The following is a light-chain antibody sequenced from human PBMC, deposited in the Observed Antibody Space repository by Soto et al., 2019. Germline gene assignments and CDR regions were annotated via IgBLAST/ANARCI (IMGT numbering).Light chain of an antibody. V-gene: IGLV1-44*01. J-gene: IGLJ1*01. CDR2: SNT. Sequence: QSVLTQPPSASGTPGQRVTISCSGSSSNIGSNVVNWFQQLPGTAPKLRIYSNTQRPSGVPDRFSGSKSGTSASLAISGFQSEDEADYYCATWDDSLNGYVFGTGTKVTVL. CDR1: SSNIGSNV. CDR3: ATWDDSLNGYV.